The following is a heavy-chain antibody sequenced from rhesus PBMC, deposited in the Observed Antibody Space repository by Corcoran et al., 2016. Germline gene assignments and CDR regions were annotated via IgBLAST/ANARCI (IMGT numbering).Heavy chain of an antibody. J-gene: IGHJ1*01. CDR1: GGSIRGDYY. V-gene: IGHV4-73*01. CDR2: IDGDSAAT. Sequence: QVILRQWGERLVKPSETLSLACAVYGGSIRGDYYWSWIRQAPGKGLEWIGNIDGDSAATHSNPSLKNRVTISRDTYKTHFFRSLTSVTAADTAMYFCARDEIGKHFKFWGQGALVAVSS. CDR3: ARDEIGKHFKF. D-gene: IGHD4-35*01.